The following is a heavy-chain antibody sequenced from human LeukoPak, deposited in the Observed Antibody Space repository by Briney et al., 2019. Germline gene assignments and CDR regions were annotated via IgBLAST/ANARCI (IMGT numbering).Heavy chain of an antibody. D-gene: IGHD3-10*01. V-gene: IGHV1-69*13. CDR2: IIPIFGTA. CDR3: ARGRMVRGAPPDY. J-gene: IGHJ4*02. CDR1: GGTFSSYA. Sequence: ASVKVSCKASGGTFSSYAISWVRQAPGQGLEWMGGIIPIFGTANYAQKFQGRVTITAGESTSTAYMELSSLRSEDTAVYYCARGRMVRGAPPDYWGQGTLVTVSS.